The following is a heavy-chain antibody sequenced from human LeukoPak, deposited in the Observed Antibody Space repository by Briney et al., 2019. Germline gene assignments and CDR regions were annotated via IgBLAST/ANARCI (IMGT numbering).Heavy chain of an antibody. J-gene: IGHJ4*02. Sequence: SVRVSCKASGGTVTTYTLTWVRQAPGQGLEWMGGIMPIFGTPNYAQKFQGRVTITADESTSTAYMELSSLRSEDTAVYYCARSPSGSYPFDYWGQGTLVTVSS. CDR2: IMPIFGTP. CDR1: GGTVTTYT. CDR3: ARSPSGSYPFDY. D-gene: IGHD1-26*01. V-gene: IGHV1-69*13.